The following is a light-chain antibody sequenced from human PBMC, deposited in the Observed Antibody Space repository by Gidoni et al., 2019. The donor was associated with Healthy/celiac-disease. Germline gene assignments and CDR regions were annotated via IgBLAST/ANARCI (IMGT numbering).Light chain of an antibody. CDR1: QDISTS. CDR2: TAS. V-gene: IGKV1-12*01. J-gene: IGKJ1*01. CDR3: QQASSFPGT. Sequence: DIQMTQSPSSVSASVGDRVTMTCRASQDISTSLAWYQQKSGKAPTLLIYTASNLQSGVPSRFSGSGSGTDFTRTISSLQPEDFATYYCQQASSFPGTFGQGTKVEIK.